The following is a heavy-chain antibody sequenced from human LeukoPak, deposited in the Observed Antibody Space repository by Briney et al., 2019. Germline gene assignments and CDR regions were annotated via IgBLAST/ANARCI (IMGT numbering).Heavy chain of an antibody. CDR1: GFTFSSYA. CDR3: AKGLYFSDAFDI. V-gene: IGHV3-23*01. CDR2: ISGSGGST. J-gene: IGHJ3*02. D-gene: IGHD3-16*02. Sequence: GGSLRLSCAASGFTFSSYAMSWVRQAPGKGLEWVSTISGSGGSTYYADSVKGRFTISRDNSKNTLYLQMNSLRAEDTAVYYCAKGLYFSDAFDIWGQGTMVTVSS.